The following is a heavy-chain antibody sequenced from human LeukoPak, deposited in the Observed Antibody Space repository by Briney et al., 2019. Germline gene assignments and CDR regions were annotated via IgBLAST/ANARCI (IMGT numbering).Heavy chain of an antibody. V-gene: IGHV4-34*01. CDR2: INHSGST. J-gene: IGHJ5*02. CDR3: ARGKVVAASRFGP. D-gene: IGHD2-15*01. Sequence: SETLSLTCAVYGGSFSGYYWSWIRQPPGKGLEWIGEINHSGSTNYNPSLKSRVTISVDTSKNQFSLKLSSVTAADTAVYYCARGKVVAASRFGPWGQGTLVTVSS. CDR1: GGSFSGYY.